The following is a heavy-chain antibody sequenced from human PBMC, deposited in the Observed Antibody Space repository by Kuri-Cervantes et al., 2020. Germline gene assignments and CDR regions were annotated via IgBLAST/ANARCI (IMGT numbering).Heavy chain of an antibody. V-gene: IGHV3-33*08. J-gene: IGHJ5*02. CDR1: GFTFSSYA. CDR3: ARDNYGSGSYFLIGGRGFDP. D-gene: IGHD3-10*01. Sequence: GGSLRLSCAASGFTFSSYAMHWVRQAPGKGLEWVAVIWYDGSNKYYADSVKGRFTISRDNSKNTLYLQMNSLRAEDTAVYYCARDNYGSGSYFLIGGRGFDPWGQGTLVTDSS. CDR2: IWYDGSNK.